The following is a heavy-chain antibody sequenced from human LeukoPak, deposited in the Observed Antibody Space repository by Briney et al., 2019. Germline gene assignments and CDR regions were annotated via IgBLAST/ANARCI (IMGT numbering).Heavy chain of an antibody. V-gene: IGHV1-69*05. J-gene: IGHJ6*03. CDR2: IIPIFGTA. D-gene: IGHD5-18*01. CDR1: GGTFSSYA. Sequence: ASVKVSCKASGGTFSSYAISWVQQAPGQGLEWMGRIIPIFGTANYAQKFQGRVTITTDESTSTAYMELSSLRSEDTAVYYCARTEDTAMGDYYYYYMDVWGKGTTVTVSS. CDR3: ARTEDTAMGDYYYYYMDV.